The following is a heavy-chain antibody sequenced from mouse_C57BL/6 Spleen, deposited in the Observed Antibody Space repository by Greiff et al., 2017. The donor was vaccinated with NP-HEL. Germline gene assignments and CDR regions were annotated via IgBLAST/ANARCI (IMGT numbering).Heavy chain of an antibody. CDR2: INPNNGGT. D-gene: IGHD1-1*01. Sequence: EVQLQQSGPELVKPGASVKISCKASGYTFTDYYMNWVKQSHGKSLEWIGDINPNNGGTSYNQKFKGKATLTVDKSSSTAYMELRSLTSEDSAVYYCASTDWGNFDYWGQGTTLTVSS. CDR1: GYTFTDYY. V-gene: IGHV1-26*01. CDR3: ASTDWGNFDY. J-gene: IGHJ2*01.